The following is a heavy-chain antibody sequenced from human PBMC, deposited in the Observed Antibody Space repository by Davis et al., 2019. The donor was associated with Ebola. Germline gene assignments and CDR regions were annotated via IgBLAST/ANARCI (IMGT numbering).Heavy chain of an antibody. Sequence: SETLSLTCTVSGGSISSYYWSRIRQPPGKGLEWIGYIYYSGSTNYNPSLKSRVTISVDRSKNQFSLKLSSVTAADTAVYYCARTRIAAAGRFFYYYGMDVWGQGTTVTVSS. CDR2: IYYSGST. J-gene: IGHJ6*02. D-gene: IGHD6-13*01. CDR3: ARTRIAAAGRFFYYYGMDV. CDR1: GGSISSYY. V-gene: IGHV4-59*01.